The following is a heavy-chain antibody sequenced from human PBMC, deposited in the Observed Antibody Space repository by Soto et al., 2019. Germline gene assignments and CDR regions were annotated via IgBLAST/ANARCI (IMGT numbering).Heavy chain of an antibody. D-gene: IGHD3-3*01. Sequence: EVQLLESGGGLVQPGGSLRLSCEASGFTFSSYAMSWVRQAPGKGLEWVSAISGSGGSTYYADSVKGRFTISRDNSMNTLYLQMNSLRAEDTAVYYCAKEPPNGFLEWLLSPYYYYYYYRDVWGKGTTVTVSS. CDR2: ISGSGGST. CDR3: AKEPPNGFLEWLLSPYYYYYYYRDV. V-gene: IGHV3-23*01. CDR1: GFTFSSYA. J-gene: IGHJ6*03.